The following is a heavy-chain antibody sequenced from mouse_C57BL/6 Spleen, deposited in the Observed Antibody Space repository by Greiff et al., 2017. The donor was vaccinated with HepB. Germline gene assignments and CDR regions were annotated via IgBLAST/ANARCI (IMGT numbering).Heavy chain of an antibody. CDR1: GYSITSGYY. Sequence: EVKLVESGPGLVKPSQSLSLTCSVTGYSITSGYYWNWIRQFPGNKLEWMGYISYDGSNNYNPSLKNRISITRDTSKNQFFLKLNSVTTEDTATYYCARDSSGYWYFDVWGTGTTVTVSS. D-gene: IGHD3-2*02. CDR3: ARDSSGYWYFDV. J-gene: IGHJ1*03. V-gene: IGHV3-6*01. CDR2: ISYDGSN.